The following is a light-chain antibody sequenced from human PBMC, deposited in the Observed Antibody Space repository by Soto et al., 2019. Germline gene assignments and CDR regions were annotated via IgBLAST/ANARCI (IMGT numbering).Light chain of an antibody. J-gene: IGKJ3*01. V-gene: IGKV1D-13*01. Sequence: QLTQSPSSLSASVGDKVTITCRASQGISNALAWYQQKPGKPPNLLIYNAFTLEGGGTSRFGGSGSGADFTLTIRSQQPEDFANYYRQHFYYYPLTFGPGTKVDLK. CDR2: NAF. CDR3: QHFYYYPLT. CDR1: QGISNA.